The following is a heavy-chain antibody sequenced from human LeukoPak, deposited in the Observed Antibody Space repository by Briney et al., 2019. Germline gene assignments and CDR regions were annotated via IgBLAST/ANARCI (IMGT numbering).Heavy chain of an antibody. CDR2: INPNSGGT. V-gene: IGHV1-2*02. CDR1: GYTFTGYY. Sequence: ASVKVSCKASGYTFTGYYIHWVRQAPGQGLEWMGWINPNSGGTNYAQKFQGRVTMTRDTSISTAYMELSRLRSDDTAVYYCAKDLSSSWYFYFDYWGQGTLVTVSS. CDR3: AKDLSSSWYFYFDY. J-gene: IGHJ4*02. D-gene: IGHD6-13*01.